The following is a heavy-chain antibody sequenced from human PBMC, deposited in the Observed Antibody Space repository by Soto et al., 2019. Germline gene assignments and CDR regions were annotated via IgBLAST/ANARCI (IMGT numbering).Heavy chain of an antibody. J-gene: IGHJ4*02. CDR2: INSDGSST. CDR3: ARGTYCSSTSCYDLGEWGFDY. Sequence: EVQLVESGGGLVQPGGSLRLSCAASGFTFSSYWMHWVRQAPGKGLVWVSRINSDGSSTSYADSVKGRFTISRDNAKNTLYVQMNSLRAEDTAVYYCARGTYCSSTSCYDLGEWGFDYWGQGALVTVSS. CDR1: GFTFSSYW. V-gene: IGHV3-74*01. D-gene: IGHD2-2*01.